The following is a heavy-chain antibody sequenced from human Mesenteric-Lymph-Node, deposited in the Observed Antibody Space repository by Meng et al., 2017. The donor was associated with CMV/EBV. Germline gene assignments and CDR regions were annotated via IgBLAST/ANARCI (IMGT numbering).Heavy chain of an antibody. D-gene: IGHD3-16*01. CDR1: AFTFSSFN. J-gene: IGHJ4*02. V-gene: IGHV3-21*01. CDR3: ARFSGGFDY. CDR2: MTSSGSHT. Sequence: GGSLRLSCAASAFTFSSFNMNWVRQAPGKGLEWVSSMTSSGSHTYYTDSVKGRFTVSRDNAKNSLFLQMNSLRADDTAVYYCARFSGGFDYWSQGTLVTVSS.